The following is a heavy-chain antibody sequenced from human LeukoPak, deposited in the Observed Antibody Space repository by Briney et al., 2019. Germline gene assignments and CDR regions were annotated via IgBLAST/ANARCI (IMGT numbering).Heavy chain of an antibody. CDR2: ISSSGSNI. J-gene: IGHJ4*02. CDR1: GFTFSDYY. CDR3: ASAPISKTNYFDY. V-gene: IGHV3-11*01. D-gene: IGHD2-2*01. Sequence: GGSLRLSCAASGFTFSDYYMSWIRQAPGKGLEWVSYISSSGSNIYYADSVKGRFTISRDNAKNSLYLQMNSLRAEDTAVYYCASAPISKTNYFDYWGQGTLVTVSS.